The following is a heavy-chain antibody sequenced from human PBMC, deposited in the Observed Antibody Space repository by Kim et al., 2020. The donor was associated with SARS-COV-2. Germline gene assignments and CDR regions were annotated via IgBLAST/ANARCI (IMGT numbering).Heavy chain of an antibody. J-gene: IGHJ4*02. CDR3: AKVRYNWNDFDY. D-gene: IGHD1-20*01. V-gene: IGHV3-23*01. CDR1: GFTFSTYA. Sequence: GGSLRLSCAASGFTFSTYAMNWVRQAPGEGLEWVSSISGGAENSFYADSVKGRFTVSRDNSKNKLYLQMNSLRAEDTAVYFCAKVRYNWNDFDYWGQGSL. CDR2: ISGGAENS.